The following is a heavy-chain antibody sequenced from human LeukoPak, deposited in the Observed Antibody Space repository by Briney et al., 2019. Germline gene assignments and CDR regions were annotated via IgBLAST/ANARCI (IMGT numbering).Heavy chain of an antibody. CDR3: ARDSSGWFLDY. CDR1: GGSISSSSYY. V-gene: IGHV4-39*07. CDR2: MYYSGST. D-gene: IGHD6-19*01. Sequence: PSETLSLTCAVSGGSISSSSYYWGWIRQAPGKGLEWIGSMYYSGSTYYNPSLKSRVTISVDTSKNQFSLKLRFVTAADTAVYYCARDSSGWFLDYWGQGTLVTVSS. J-gene: IGHJ4*02.